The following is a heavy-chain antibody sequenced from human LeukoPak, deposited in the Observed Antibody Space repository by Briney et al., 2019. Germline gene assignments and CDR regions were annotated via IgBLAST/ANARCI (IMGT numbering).Heavy chain of an antibody. CDR1: GFTFSSCS. V-gene: IGHV3-48*02. CDR3: ARDERGTYYRVY. D-gene: IGHD3-10*01. CDR2: ISSSGSTI. Sequence: PGGSLRLSCAASGFTFSSCSMNWARQAPGKGLEWISYISSSGSTIYYADSVKGRFTISRDNAKNSLYLQMNSLRDEDTAVYYCARDERGTYYRVYWGQGTLVTVSS. J-gene: IGHJ4*02.